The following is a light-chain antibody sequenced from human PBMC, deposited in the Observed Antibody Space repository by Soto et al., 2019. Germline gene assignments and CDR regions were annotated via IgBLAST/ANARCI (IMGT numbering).Light chain of an antibody. CDR1: SSDVGSYNL. J-gene: IGLJ2*01. CDR2: EVS. Sequence: QPASVSGSPGQSITISCTGTSSDVGSYNLVSWYQQHPGKAPKLMIYEVSKRPSGVSNRFSGSKSGNTASLTISGLQAEDEADYYCCSYAGSSTFGVFGGGTKLTVL. CDR3: CSYAGSSTFGV. V-gene: IGLV2-23*02.